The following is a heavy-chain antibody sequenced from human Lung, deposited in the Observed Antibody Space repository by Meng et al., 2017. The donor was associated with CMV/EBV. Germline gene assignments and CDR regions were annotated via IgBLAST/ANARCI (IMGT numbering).Heavy chain of an antibody. D-gene: IGHD2-8*01. V-gene: IGHV4-30-4*08. Sequence: AVAVSYIGNRDCYWDWIRQTRGRCLEWSEYVYYSEDTYHGPCLKSRLTISADTSKNQFSMKLTSVTVADTAVYYCARNGPLFRFDPWGQGTLVTVSS. CDR2: VYYSEDT. CDR3: ARNGPLFRFDP. CDR1: VSYIGNRDCY. J-gene: IGHJ5*02.